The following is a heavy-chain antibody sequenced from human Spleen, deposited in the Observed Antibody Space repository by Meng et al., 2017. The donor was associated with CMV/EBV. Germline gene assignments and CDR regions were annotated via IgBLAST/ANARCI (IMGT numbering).Heavy chain of an antibody. CDR1: GYTFTGDY. J-gene: IGHJ5*02. D-gene: IGHD3-10*01. Sequence: ASVKVSCKASGYTFTGDYMHWVRQAPGQGLEWMGWINPNSGGTNYAQKFQGRVTMTRDTSISTAYMELSSLRADDTAVYYCSRAPMIRGSSKFDPWGQGTLVTVSS. CDR2: INPNSGGT. V-gene: IGHV1-2*02. CDR3: SRAPMIRGSSKFDP.